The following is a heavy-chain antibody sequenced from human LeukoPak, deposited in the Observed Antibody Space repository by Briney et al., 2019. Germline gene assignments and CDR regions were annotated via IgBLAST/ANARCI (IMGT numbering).Heavy chain of an antibody. D-gene: IGHD2-2*01. CDR1: GGSISSTNYY. CDR3: ARRTSSGGYFDY. V-gene: IGHV4-39*01. J-gene: IGHJ4*02. Sequence: SETLSPICTVSGGSISSTNYYWGWIRQPPGKGLEWIGSIYYSVSTYYNPSLKSRVTISVDTSKNQFSLRLTSVTAADTAVYYCARRTSSGGYFDYWGQGTLVTVSS. CDR2: IYYSVST.